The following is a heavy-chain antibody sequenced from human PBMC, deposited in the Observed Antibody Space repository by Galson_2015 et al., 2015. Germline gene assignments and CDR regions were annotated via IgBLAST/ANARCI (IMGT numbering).Heavy chain of an antibody. Sequence: SLRLSCAASGFTFDDYAMHWVRQAPGKGLEWVSGISWNSGSIGYADSVKGRFTISGDNAKNSLYLQMNSLRAEDTALYYCAKDIRYSGYGHFDYWGQGTLVTVSS. D-gene: IGHD5-12*01. CDR3: AKDIRYSGYGHFDY. CDR2: ISWNSGSI. J-gene: IGHJ4*02. V-gene: IGHV3-9*01. CDR1: GFTFDDYA.